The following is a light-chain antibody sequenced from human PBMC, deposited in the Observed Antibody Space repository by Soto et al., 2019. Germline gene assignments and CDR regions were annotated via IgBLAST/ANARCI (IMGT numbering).Light chain of an antibody. J-gene: IGKJ4*01. V-gene: IGKV1-39*01. CDR3: QQSSSAPLT. CDR2: AAS. CDR1: QSITNF. Sequence: DIQMTQSPSSLSASVGDRVTITCRASQSITNFLNWYQQKPGKAPQLLIYAASSLQSGVPARFSGGGSGTDFTLTISSLQPEDFATYYCQQSSSAPLTFGGGTKVEVK.